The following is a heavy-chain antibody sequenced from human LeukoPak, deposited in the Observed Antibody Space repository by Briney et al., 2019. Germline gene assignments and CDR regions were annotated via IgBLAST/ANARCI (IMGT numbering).Heavy chain of an antibody. D-gene: IGHD3-3*01. CDR2: IWYDGSNK. J-gene: IGHJ4*02. CDR1: GFTFSSYG. CDR3: ARVPPYDPYYFDY. Sequence: GGSLRLSCAASGFTFSSYGMHWVRQAPGKGLEWVAVIWYDGSNKYYADSVKGRFTISRDNSKNTLYLQMNSLRAEDTAVYYCARVPPYDPYYFDYWGQGTLVTVSS. V-gene: IGHV3-33*01.